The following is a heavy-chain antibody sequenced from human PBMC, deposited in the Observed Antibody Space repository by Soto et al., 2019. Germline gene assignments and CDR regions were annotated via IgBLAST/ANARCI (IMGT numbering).Heavy chain of an antibody. CDR1: GGSVSSSSYY. D-gene: IGHD1-1*01. J-gene: IGHJ4*02. CDR3: ARLQGLATTSYYFDY. Sequence: QLQLQESGPGLVKPSETLSLTCTVSGGSVSSSSYYWGWVRQPPGKGLEWIGSVYYSGSTYYNPSLASGVTISVDKSKDQFSLKLMSLSAADTAVYYCARLQGLATTSYYFDYWGQGALVTVSS. CDR2: VYYSGST. V-gene: IGHV4-39*01.